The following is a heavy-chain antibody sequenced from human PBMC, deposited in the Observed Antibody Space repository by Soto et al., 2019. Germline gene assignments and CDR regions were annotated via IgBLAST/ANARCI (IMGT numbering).Heavy chain of an antibody. V-gene: IGHV4-34*01. CDR1: GGSFSGYY. D-gene: IGHD2-2*02. Sequence: SETLSLTCAVYGGSFSGYYWSWIRQPPGKGLEWIGEINRSGSTNYNPSLKSRVTISVDTYKNQFSLKLSSVTAADPAVYYCAREYYRYCSSTSCYTLSYYCYGMEFWGQGTTVTVSS. J-gene: IGHJ6*01. CDR2: INRSGST. CDR3: AREYYRYCSSTSCYTLSYYCYGMEF.